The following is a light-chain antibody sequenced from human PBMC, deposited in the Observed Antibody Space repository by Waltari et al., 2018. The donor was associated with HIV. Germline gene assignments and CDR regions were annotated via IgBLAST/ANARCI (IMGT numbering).Light chain of an antibody. V-gene: IGKV1-6*02. CDR2: AAS. CDR1: QGIGKD. CDR3: LHDYIFPYT. Sequence: AIQMTQSPSSLSASIGDRVPITCRASQGIGKDLSWYQQKPGKAPNLLIYAASILQSGVSSRFSGAGSATDFTLTISNLQPEDFATYFCLHDYIFPYTFGPGTKLEI. J-gene: IGKJ2*01.